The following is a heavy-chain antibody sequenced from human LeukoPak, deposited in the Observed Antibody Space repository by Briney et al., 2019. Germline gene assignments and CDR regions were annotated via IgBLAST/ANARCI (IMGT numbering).Heavy chain of an antibody. D-gene: IGHD3-10*01. V-gene: IGHV3-23*01. J-gene: IGHJ6*02. Sequence: PGGSLRLSCAASGFTFSSYAMSWVRQAPGKGLEWVSAISGSGGSTYYADSVKGRFTISRDNSKNTLYLQMNSLRAEDTAVYYCARGFGELSHYYYYGMDVWGQGTTVTVSS. CDR2: ISGSGGST. CDR1: GFTFSSYA. CDR3: ARGFGELSHYYYYGMDV.